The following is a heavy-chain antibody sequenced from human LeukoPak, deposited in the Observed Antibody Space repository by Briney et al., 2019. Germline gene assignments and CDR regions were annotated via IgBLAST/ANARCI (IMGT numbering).Heavy chain of an antibody. Sequence: PSQTLSLTCAVSGGSISSGGYSWSWIRQPPGKGLEWIGYIYYSGSTNYNPSLKSRVTISVDASRSQFSLKLRSVTAADTAVYYCARETPARGYYDTSGYPTDWGQGTLVTVSS. CDR1: GGSISSGGYS. V-gene: IGHV4-61*08. CDR2: IYYSGST. CDR3: ARETPARGYYDTSGYPTD. D-gene: IGHD3-22*01. J-gene: IGHJ4*02.